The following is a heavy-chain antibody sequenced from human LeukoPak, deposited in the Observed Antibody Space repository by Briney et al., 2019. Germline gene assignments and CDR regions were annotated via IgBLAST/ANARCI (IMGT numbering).Heavy chain of an antibody. CDR2: INPNSGGT. D-gene: IGHD1-26*01. V-gene: IGHV1-2*06. CDR1: GYTFTGYY. Sequence: ASVKVSCKASGYTFTGYYMHWVRQAPGQGLEWMGRINPNSGGTNYAQKFQGRVTMTRDTSISTAYMELSSLRSDDTAVYYCARVVGATKEYFQHWGQGTLVTVSS. J-gene: IGHJ1*01. CDR3: ARVVGATKEYFQH.